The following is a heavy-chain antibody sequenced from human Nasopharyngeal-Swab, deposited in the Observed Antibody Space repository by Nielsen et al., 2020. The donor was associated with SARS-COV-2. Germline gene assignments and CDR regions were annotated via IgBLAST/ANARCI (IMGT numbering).Heavy chain of an antibody. CDR3: ARGHPLDAFDI. Sequence: ASVKVSCKASGYTFGSYHINWVRQASGQGPEWMGWMNPLSDNTGYAQKFQGRVTMTTNTSISTAYMELSSLRSQDTAVYYCARGHPLDAFDIWGQGTMATVSS. J-gene: IGHJ3*02. CDR1: GYTFGSYH. CDR2: MNPLSDNT. V-gene: IGHV1-8*01.